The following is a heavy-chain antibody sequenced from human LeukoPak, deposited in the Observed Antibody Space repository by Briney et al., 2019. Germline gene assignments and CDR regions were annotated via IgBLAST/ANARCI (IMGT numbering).Heavy chain of an antibody. D-gene: IGHD6-13*01. J-gene: IGHJ4*02. CDR2: INHSGST. CDR1: GGSFSGYY. CDR3: ARGRPYRYSSSWYDY. V-gene: IGHV4-34*01. Sequence: PSETLSLTCAVYGGSFSGYYWSWIRQPPGKGLEWIGEINHSGSTNYNPSLKSRVTISVDTSKNQFSLTLSSVTAADTAVYYCARGRPYRYSSSWYDYWGQGTLVTVSS.